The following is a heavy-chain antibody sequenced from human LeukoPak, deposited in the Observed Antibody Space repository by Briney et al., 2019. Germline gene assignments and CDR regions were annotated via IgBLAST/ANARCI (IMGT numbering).Heavy chain of an antibody. J-gene: IGHJ4*02. Sequence: GGSLRLSCAASGFTFSSYAMSWVRQAPGKGLEWVSSISSSSSYIYYADSVRGRFTISRDNAKNSLYLQMNSLRAEDTAVYYCARMGYSLFDYWGQGTLVTVSS. CDR3: ARMGYSLFDY. CDR1: GFTFSSYA. V-gene: IGHV3-21*01. D-gene: IGHD5-18*01. CDR2: ISSSSSYI.